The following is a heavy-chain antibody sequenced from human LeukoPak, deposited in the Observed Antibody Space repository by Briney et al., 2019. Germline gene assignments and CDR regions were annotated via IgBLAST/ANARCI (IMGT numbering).Heavy chain of an antibody. V-gene: IGHV3-23*01. D-gene: IGHD6-13*01. Sequence: GGSLRLSCAASGFTFSSYAMSGVRQAPGKGLEWVSAISGSGGSTYYADSVKGRFTISRDNSKNTLYLQMNSLRAEDTAVYYCAKGVAAAGIFDHWGQGTLVTVSS. CDR3: AKGVAAAGIFDH. J-gene: IGHJ4*02. CDR1: GFTFSSYA. CDR2: ISGSGGST.